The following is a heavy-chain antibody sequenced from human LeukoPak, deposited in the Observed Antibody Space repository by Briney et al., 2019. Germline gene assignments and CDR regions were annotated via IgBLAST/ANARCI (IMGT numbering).Heavy chain of an antibody. V-gene: IGHV4-59*01. CDR2: IYYSGST. D-gene: IGHD3-10*01. CDR1: GGSISSYY. Sequence: PSETLSLTCTVSGGSISSYYWSWIRQPPGKGLEWIGYIYYSGSTNYNPSLKSRVTISVDTSKNQFSLKLSSVTAADTAVYYCARTTMVRGTYYMDVWGKGTTVTVSS. CDR3: ARTTMVRGTYYMDV. J-gene: IGHJ6*03.